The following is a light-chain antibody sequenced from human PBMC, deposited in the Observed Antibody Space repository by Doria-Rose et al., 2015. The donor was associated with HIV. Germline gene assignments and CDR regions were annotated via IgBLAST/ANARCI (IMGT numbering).Light chain of an antibody. CDR1: QSLLYTSKNY. CDR3: QQYYDTPS. CDR2: WAS. V-gene: IGKV4-1*01. Sequence: TQPPESLGMSLGERATLNCKSNQSLLYTSKNYLAWYQQKPGQPPTLLIYWASTRQSGVPARFSGSGSGTDFTLTISSLEAEDVAVYYCQQYYDTPSFGPGTTVDIK. J-gene: IGKJ3*01.